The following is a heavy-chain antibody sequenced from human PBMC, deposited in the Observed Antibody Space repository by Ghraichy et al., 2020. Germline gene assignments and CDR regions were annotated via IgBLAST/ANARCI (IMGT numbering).Heavy chain of an antibody. CDR1: GGSISSSSYY. CDR3: ARQNFDY. Sequence: SETLSLTCTVSGGSISSSSYYWGWIRQPPGKGLEWIGSIYYSGSTYYNPSLKSRVTISVDTSKNQFSLKLSSVTAADTAVYYCARQNFDYWGQGTLVTVSS. CDR2: IYYSGST. V-gene: IGHV4-39*01. J-gene: IGHJ4*02.